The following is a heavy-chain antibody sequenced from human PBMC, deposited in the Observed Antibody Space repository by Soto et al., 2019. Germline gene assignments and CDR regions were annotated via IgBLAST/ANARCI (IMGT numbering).Heavy chain of an antibody. Sequence: SETLSLTCTVSGGSISSSSYYWGWIRQPPGKGLEWIGSIYYSGSTYYNPSLKSRVTISVDTSKNQFSLKLSSVTAADTAVYYCARLAVAGNGECFDYWGQGTLVTVSS. CDR2: IYYSGST. D-gene: IGHD6-19*01. J-gene: IGHJ4*02. CDR3: ARLAVAGNGECFDY. CDR1: GGSISSSSYY. V-gene: IGHV4-39*01.